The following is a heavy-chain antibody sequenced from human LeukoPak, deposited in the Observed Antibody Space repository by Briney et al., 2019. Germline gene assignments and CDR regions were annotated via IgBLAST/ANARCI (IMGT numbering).Heavy chain of an antibody. J-gene: IGHJ6*02. Sequence: GGSLRLPCSASGFTVSGNFMNWVRQAPGKGLEWVSSVYSGGKTDYAESVKGRFTFSRDNSKNTLYLQMNSLRAEDTAVYYCATSRAYSAYVDVWGQGTTVTVS. CDR2: VYSGGKT. V-gene: IGHV3-53*01. CDR3: ATSRAYSAYVDV. D-gene: IGHD5-12*01. CDR1: GFTVSGNF.